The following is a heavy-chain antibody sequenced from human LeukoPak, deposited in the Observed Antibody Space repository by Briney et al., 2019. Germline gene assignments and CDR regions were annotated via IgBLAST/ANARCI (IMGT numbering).Heavy chain of an antibody. CDR1: GFTFSSSA. D-gene: IGHD1-26*01. J-gene: IGHJ4*02. CDR2: ISISGDDT. Sequence: PGGSLRLSCAASGFTFSSSAMNWVRQAPGKGLEWVSAISISGDDTYYAESVKGRFTISRDNSKNTLYLRMNSLRAEDTAVYFCSTREGGTYLVGFDYGGQGPLVTVSS. V-gene: IGHV3-23*01. CDR3: STREGGTYLVGFDY.